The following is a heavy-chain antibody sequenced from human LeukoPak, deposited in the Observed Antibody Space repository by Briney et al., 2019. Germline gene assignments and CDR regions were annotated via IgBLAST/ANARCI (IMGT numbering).Heavy chain of an antibody. J-gene: IGHJ4*02. V-gene: IGHV1-2*02. D-gene: IGHD3-22*01. CDR1: VYTFTGYY. CDR2: INPNSGGT. Sequence: ASVKVSCTASVYTFTGYYMHWVRQAPGQGLEWMGWINPNSGGTNYAQKFQGRVTMTRDTSISTAYMELSRLRSDDTAVYYCARDRADYYDSSGYCVWGQGTLVTVSS. CDR3: ARDRADYYDSSGYCV.